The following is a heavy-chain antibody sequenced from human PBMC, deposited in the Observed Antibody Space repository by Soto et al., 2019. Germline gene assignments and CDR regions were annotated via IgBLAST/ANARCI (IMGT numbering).Heavy chain of an antibody. CDR2: IAYDERKN. CDR3: ARDLSRGITMIGLEIQH. J-gene: IGHJ1*01. D-gene: IGHD3-22*01. CDR1: GFTFSNYA. Sequence: QLMESGGGVVQAGGSLRLSFAASGFTFSNYAMHWVRQAPGKGLELVAVIAYDERKNYYAESVRGRFTISRDNSNNTLYLQMSNLRAEDTAVYYCARDLSRGITMIGLEIQHWGQGTLVTVSA. V-gene: IGHV3-30*04.